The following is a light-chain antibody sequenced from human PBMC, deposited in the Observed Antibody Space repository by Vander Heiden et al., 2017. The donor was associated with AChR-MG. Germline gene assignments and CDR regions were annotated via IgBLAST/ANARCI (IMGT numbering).Light chain of an antibody. CDR3: QQDNSYFT. V-gene: IGKV1-5*01. J-gene: IGKJ3*01. Sequence: DIQMTQSPSTLSASVGDRVTITCRASQSISNWLAWYQQKPGKAPKLLIYDASSLESGVPSRFSGSGSGTEFTLTISSLQPDDFATYYCQQDNSYFTFGHGTKVDIK. CDR2: DAS. CDR1: QSISNW.